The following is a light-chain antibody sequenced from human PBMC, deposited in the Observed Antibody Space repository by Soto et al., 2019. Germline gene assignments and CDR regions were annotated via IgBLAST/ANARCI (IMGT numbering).Light chain of an antibody. CDR1: QSISNN. Sequence: EIVMTQSPATLSVSPGERATLSCRAGQSISNNLAWYQQKPGQAPRLLIYGASTRATGIPARFTGSGSGTEFTLTISSLQSEDFAVYYCQQYSNWPRTFGQGIKV. J-gene: IGKJ1*01. CDR2: GAS. CDR3: QQYSNWPRT. V-gene: IGKV3-15*01.